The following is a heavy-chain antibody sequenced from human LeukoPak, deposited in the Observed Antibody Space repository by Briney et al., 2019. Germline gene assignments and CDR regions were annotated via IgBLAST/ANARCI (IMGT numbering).Heavy chain of an antibody. CDR3: ARTGYSSGWYWVSDWFDP. CDR2: INHSGST. CDR1: GGSFSGYY. J-gene: IGHJ5*02. D-gene: IGHD6-19*01. Sequence: PSETLSLTCAVYGGSFSGYYWSWIRQPPGKGLEWIGEINHSGSTNYNPSLKSRVTISVDTSKNQFSLKLSSVTAADTAVYYCARTGYSSGWYWVSDWFDPWGQGTLVTVSS. V-gene: IGHV4-34*01.